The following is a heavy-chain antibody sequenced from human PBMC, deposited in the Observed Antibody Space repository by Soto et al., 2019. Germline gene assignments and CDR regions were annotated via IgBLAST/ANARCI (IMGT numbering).Heavy chain of an antibody. V-gene: IGHV1-18*01. CDR3: ARDGRKELWAEGLTAMDV. Sequence: QVELVQSGPEVKKPGASVNVSCKASAYSYTSYGISWMRQAPGQGLEWMGWISAYNGQTNYAQKFRGRVTFTTDASTTTAFMKLRSLRSDDTAMYFCARDGRKELWAEGLTAMDVWGQGTTVTV. CDR2: ISAYNGQT. D-gene: IGHD3-16*01. CDR1: AYSYTSYG. J-gene: IGHJ6*02.